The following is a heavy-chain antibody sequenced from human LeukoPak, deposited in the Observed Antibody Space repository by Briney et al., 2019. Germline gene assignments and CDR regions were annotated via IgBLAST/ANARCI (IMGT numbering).Heavy chain of an antibody. CDR2: MNPNSGNT. D-gene: IGHD3-3*01. J-gene: IGHJ5*02. CDR3: ARDEPRPWKTSYYDFWSGPGRDNWFDP. V-gene: IGHV1-8*01. CDR1: GYTFTSYD. Sequence: GASVKVSCKASGYTFTSYDINWVRQATGQGLEWMGWMNPNSGNTGYAQKFQGRVTMTRNTSISAAYMELSSLRSEDTAVYYCARDEPRPWKTSYYDFWSGPGRDNWFDPWGQGTLVTVSS.